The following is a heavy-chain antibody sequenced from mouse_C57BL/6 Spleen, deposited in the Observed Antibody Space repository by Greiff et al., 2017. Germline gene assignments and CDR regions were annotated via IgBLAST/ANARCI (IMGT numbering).Heavy chain of an antibody. J-gene: IGHJ4*01. Sequence: VQLQQSGPELVKPGASVKMSCKASGYTFTDYNMHWVKQSHGKSLEWIGYINPNNGGTSYHPQFKGKATLTVNKSSRTAYMELRSLTSEDSAVYYCARSGDYVDYAMDYWGQGTSVTVSS. V-gene: IGHV1-22*01. CDR1: GYTFTDYN. D-gene: IGHD1-1*01. CDR3: ARSGDYVDYAMDY. CDR2: INPNNGGT.